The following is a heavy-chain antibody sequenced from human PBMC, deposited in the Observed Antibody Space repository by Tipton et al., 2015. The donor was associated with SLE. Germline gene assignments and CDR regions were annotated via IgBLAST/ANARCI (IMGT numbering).Heavy chain of an antibody. Sequence: TLSLTCAVYGGSFSGYYWSWIRQPPGKGLEWIGEINHSGSTNYNPSLKSRVTISVDTSKNQFSLKLSSVTAADTAVYYCARGVGATAGNYYYYMDVWGKGTTVPVSS. J-gene: IGHJ6*03. CDR1: GGSFSGYY. CDR3: ARGVGATAGNYYYYMDV. CDR2: INHSGST. D-gene: IGHD1-26*01. V-gene: IGHV4-34*01.